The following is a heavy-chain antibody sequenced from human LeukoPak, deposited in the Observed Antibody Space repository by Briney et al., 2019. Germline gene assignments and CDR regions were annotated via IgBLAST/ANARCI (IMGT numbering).Heavy chain of an antibody. J-gene: IGHJ5*02. V-gene: IGHV3-23*01. CDR2: ISGSGGST. CDR3: AKQASYYGSGSYSWSDP. Sequence: GGSLRLSCAASGFTFSSYAMSWVRQAPGKGLEWVSAISGSGGSTYYADSMKGRFTISRDNSKNTLYLQMNSLRAEDTAVYYCAKQASYYGSGSYSWSDPWGQGTLVTVSS. D-gene: IGHD3-10*01. CDR1: GFTFSSYA.